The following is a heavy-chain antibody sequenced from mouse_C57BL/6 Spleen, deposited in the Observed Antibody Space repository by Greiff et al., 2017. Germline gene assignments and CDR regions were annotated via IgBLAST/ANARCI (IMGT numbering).Heavy chain of an antibody. J-gene: IGHJ4*01. CDR2: IYPGDGDT. V-gene: IGHV1-82*01. CDR3: AREQDDEGAMDY. D-gene: IGHD2-12*01. Sequence: QVQLQQSGPELVKPGASVKISCKASGYAFSSSWMNWVKQRPGKGLEWIGRIYPGDGDTNYNGKFKGKATLTADKSSSTAYMQLSSLTSEDSAVYFCAREQDDEGAMDYWGQGTSVTVSS. CDR1: GYAFSSSW.